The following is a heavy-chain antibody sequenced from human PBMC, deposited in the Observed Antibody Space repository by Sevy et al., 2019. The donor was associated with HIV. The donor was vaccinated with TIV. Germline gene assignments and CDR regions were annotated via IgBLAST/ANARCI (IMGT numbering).Heavy chain of an antibody. Sequence: GGSLRLSCVASGFTFSTYGMHWVRQAPGKGLEWVTFIQFDGNNKYYADSVKGRFTISRDNAKNTLYLQMNSLRTEETTVYYCAKDPLISLGADLFDYWGQGTLVTVSS. J-gene: IGHJ4*02. V-gene: IGHV3-30*02. CDR2: IQFDGNNK. CDR1: GFTFSTYG. D-gene: IGHD7-27*01. CDR3: AKDPLISLGADLFDY.